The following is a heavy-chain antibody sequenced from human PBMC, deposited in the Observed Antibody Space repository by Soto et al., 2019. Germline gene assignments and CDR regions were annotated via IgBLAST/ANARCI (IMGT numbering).Heavy chain of an antibody. V-gene: IGHV3-23*01. D-gene: IGHD6-19*01. CDR2: ISGSGGST. J-gene: IGHJ4*02. Sequence: PGGSLRLSFAASGFTFSSYAMSWVRQAPGKGLEWVSAISGSGGSTYYADSVKGRFTISRDNSKNTLYLQMNSLRAEDTAVYYCAKVLYSSGWFYFDYWGQGTLVTVSS. CDR1: GFTFSSYA. CDR3: AKVLYSSGWFYFDY.